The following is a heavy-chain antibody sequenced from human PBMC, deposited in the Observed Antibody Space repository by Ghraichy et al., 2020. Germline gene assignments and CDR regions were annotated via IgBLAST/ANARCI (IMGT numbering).Heavy chain of an antibody. CDR2: IKEDGSVK. D-gene: IGHD3-10*01. V-gene: IGHV3-7*01. J-gene: IGHJ4*02. CDR3: ARAGTMAPETLDY. Sequence: GGSLRLSCAPSGFTFSNYWMSWVRQAPGKGLEWVGHIKEDGSVKNYVDSVKGRFHISRDNAKNSVDLRMNSLTAEDTAVYYCARAGTMAPETLDYWGQGTLVTVSS. CDR1: GFTFSNYW.